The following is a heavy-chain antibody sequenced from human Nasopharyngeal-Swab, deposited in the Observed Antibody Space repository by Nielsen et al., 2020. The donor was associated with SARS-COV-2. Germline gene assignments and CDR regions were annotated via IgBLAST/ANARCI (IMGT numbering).Heavy chain of an antibody. V-gene: IGHV3-33*01. Sequence: GESLKISCAASGFTFSSYGMHWVRQAPGKGPEWVAVIWYDGGNKYYADSVKGRFTISRDNSKNTLYLQMNSLRAEDTAVYYCARVFYDSSGPMGAFDIWGQGTMVTVSS. CDR1: GFTFSSYG. CDR2: IWYDGGNK. J-gene: IGHJ3*02. D-gene: IGHD3-22*01. CDR3: ARVFYDSSGPMGAFDI.